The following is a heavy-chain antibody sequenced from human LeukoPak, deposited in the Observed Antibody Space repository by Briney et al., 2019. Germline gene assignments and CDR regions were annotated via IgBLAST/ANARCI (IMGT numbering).Heavy chain of an antibody. D-gene: IGHD2-15*01. CDR3: AKGGYTSWFDP. CDR1: GFTFNSYS. Sequence: GGSLSLPCTASGFTFNSYSMSWVRQAPGKGLEWVSNIRANGVDTHYADSAKGRFTISRDNSKKTLYLEMNSLRAEDTAVYYCAKGGYTSWFDPWGQGTLVTVSS. CDR2: IRANGVDT. J-gene: IGHJ5*02. V-gene: IGHV3-23*01.